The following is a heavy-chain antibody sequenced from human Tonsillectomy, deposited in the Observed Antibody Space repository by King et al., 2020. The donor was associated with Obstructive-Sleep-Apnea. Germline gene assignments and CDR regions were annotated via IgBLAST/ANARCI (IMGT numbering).Heavy chain of an antibody. J-gene: IGHJ6*02. CDR1: GFTFSSYS. V-gene: IGHV3-21*01. CDR2: ISISRRYI. D-gene: IGHD3-3*01. CDR3: ARGVLAFGVVIIRTNYGMDV. Sequence: VQLVESGGGLVKPGGSLRLSCAASGFTFSSYSMNWVRQAPGKGLEWVSSISISRRYIYYADSVKGRFPISRDNAKNSLYRQMNSLRAEEPVVDYCARGVLAFGVVIIRTNYGMDVCGQGTTLTVSS.